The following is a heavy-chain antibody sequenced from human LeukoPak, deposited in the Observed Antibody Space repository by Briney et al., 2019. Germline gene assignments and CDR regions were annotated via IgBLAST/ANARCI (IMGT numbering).Heavy chain of an antibody. Sequence: GGSLRLSCAASGFTFSSYWMSWVRQAPGKGLEWVANIKQDGSEKYYVDSVKGRFTISRDNAKNSLYLQMNSLRAEDTAVYYCARAGGYSSSWCDYWGQGTLVTVSS. D-gene: IGHD6-13*01. CDR3: ARAGGYSSSWCDY. J-gene: IGHJ4*02. V-gene: IGHV3-7*03. CDR1: GFTFSSYW. CDR2: IKQDGSEK.